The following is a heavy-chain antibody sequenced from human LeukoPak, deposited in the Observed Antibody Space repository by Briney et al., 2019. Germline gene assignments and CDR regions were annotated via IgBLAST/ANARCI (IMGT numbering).Heavy chain of an antibody. J-gene: IGHJ6*03. D-gene: IGHD3-16*01. CDR3: ARARGDSPRIYYYMDV. CDR1: GDSISIGDYR. Sequence: PSETLSLTCSVSGDSISIGDYRWSWIRQSPGKGLDWIVYIYYIRTAYYNPSLRSRVALSADTSKNQFSLKLNSVTVADSAVYFCARARGDSPRIYYYMDVWGKGTTVTVS. CDR2: IYYIRTA. V-gene: IGHV4-30-4*01.